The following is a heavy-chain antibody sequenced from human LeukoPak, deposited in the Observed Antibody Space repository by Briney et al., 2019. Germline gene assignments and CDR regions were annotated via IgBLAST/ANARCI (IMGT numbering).Heavy chain of an antibody. D-gene: IGHD5-12*01. Sequence: GGSLRLSCAASGFTFSTYAMSWVRQAPGKGLEWVSAVRGSGSDTYYADSVKGRSTISRDNSKNTLHLQMNSLRAEDTAIYYCAKTSRVNSAYDSPFDYWGQGTLVTVSS. V-gene: IGHV3-23*01. CDR2: VRGSGSDT. J-gene: IGHJ4*02. CDR1: GFTFSTYA. CDR3: AKTSRVNSAYDSPFDY.